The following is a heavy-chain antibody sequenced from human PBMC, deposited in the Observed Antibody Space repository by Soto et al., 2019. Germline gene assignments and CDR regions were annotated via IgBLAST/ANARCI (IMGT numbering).Heavy chain of an antibody. D-gene: IGHD6-13*01. CDR1: RYTFTSYR. Sequence: GAPVPVTRKDSRYTFTSYRSCWVRRAPRPGLEWMGWISAYNGNTNYAQKLQGRVTMTTDTSTSTAYMELRSLRSDDTAVYYCARAQPLYSSSWYHHYYGMDVWGQGTTVTVSS. CDR2: ISAYNGNT. J-gene: IGHJ6*02. V-gene: IGHV1-18*04. CDR3: ARAQPLYSSSWYHHYYGMDV.